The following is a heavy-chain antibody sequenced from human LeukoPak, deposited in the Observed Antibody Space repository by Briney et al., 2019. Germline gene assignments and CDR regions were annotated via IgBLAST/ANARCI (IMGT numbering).Heavy chain of an antibody. J-gene: IGHJ4*01. CDR2: MNPNSGNT. V-gene: IGHV1-8*03. CDR3: ARAKLWFGELLWD. D-gene: IGHD3-10*01. Sequence: ASVKVSCKASGYTFTSYDINWVRQAPGQGLEWMGWMNPNSGNTGYAQKFQGRVTITRNTSISTAYMELSSLRSEDTSVYYCARAKLWFGELLWDRGQRILVSVSS. CDR1: GYTFTSYD.